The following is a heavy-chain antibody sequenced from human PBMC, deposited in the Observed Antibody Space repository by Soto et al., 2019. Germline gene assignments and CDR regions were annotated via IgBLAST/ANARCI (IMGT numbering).Heavy chain of an antibody. CDR1: GGTFSSYA. J-gene: IGHJ6*02. V-gene: IGHV1-69*13. CDR3: ARDPRRAYSNYDGMDV. Sequence: GASVKVSCKASGGTFSSYAISWVRQAPGRGLEWMGGIIPIFGTANYAQKFQGRVTITADESTSTAYMELSSLRSEDTAVYYCARDPRRAYSNYDGMDVWGQGTTVTVSS. CDR2: IIPIFGTA. D-gene: IGHD4-4*01.